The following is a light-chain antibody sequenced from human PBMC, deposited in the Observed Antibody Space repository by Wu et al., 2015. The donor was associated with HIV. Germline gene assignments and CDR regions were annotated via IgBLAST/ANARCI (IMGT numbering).Light chain of an antibody. Sequence: IQMTQSPSTLSASVGDRVTMTCRASQSISTWLAWYQQKPGKAPKLLISQASSLQGGVPLRFSGSGSGTEFTLTISSLQPDDFATYYCQQGRTFGQGTKVEIK. J-gene: IGKJ1*01. CDR1: QSISTW. V-gene: IGKV1-5*03. CDR3: QQGRT. CDR2: QAS.